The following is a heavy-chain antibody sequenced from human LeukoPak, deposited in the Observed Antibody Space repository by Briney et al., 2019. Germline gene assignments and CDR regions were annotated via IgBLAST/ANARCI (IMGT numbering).Heavy chain of an antibody. CDR1: GFTFSSYE. CDR3: AKDGFDYYDSSGYYYFNY. D-gene: IGHD3-22*01. CDR2: ISGGGVAI. Sequence: GGSLRLSCAASGFTFSSYEMNWVRQAPGKGLQWVSAISGGGVAIYYADSVKGRFTISRDNSKNTLYLQMNSLRAEDTAVYYCAKDGFDYYDSSGYYYFNYWGQGTLVTVSS. V-gene: IGHV3-23*01. J-gene: IGHJ4*02.